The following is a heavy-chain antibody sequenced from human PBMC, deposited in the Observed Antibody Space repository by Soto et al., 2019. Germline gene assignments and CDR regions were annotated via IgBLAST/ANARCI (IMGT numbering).Heavy chain of an antibody. Sequence: SVKVSCKASGGTFSSYAISWVRQAPGQGLEWMGGIIPIFGTANYAQKFQGRVTITADESTSTAYMELSSLRSEDTAVYYCARGYYYDSSGYSAFDYWGQGTLVTVSS. V-gene: IGHV1-69*13. CDR2: IIPIFGTA. CDR1: GGTFSSYA. J-gene: IGHJ4*02. CDR3: ARGYYYDSSGYSAFDY. D-gene: IGHD3-22*01.